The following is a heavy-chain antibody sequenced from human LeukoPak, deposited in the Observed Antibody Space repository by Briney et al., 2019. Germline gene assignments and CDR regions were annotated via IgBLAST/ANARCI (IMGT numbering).Heavy chain of an antibody. CDR1: GGSFSGYY. CDR3: ARLGVYYGSGSYSSYYYYMDV. J-gene: IGHJ6*03. CDR2: INHSGST. V-gene: IGHV4-34*01. Sequence: PSETLSLTCAVYGGSFSGYYWSWIRQPPGKGLEWIGEINHSGSTNYNPSLKSRVTISVDTSKNQFSLKLSSVTAADTAVYYCARLGVYYGSGSYSSYYYYMDVWGKGTTVTISS. D-gene: IGHD3-10*01.